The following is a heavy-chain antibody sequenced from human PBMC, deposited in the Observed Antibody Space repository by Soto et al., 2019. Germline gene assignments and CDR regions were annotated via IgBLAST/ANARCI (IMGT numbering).Heavy chain of an antibody. CDR2: IKEDGSEK. Sequence: GGSLRLSCAASGFTFSSSWMNWVRQAPGKGLEWVAGIKEDGSEKYYVDFVKGRFTISRDNAENSLYLQMDGLRAEDTAVYYCARDRGYSCFDYWGLGTLVTVSS. CDR1: GFTFSSSW. CDR3: ARDRGYSCFDY. D-gene: IGHD5-18*01. J-gene: IGHJ4*02. V-gene: IGHV3-7*01.